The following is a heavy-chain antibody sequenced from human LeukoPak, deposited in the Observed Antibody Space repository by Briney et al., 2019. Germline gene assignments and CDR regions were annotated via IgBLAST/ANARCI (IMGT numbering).Heavy chain of an antibody. CDR1: VGSFSDYY. CDR3: ARGRDRSNSVAGWFDP. D-gene: IGHD4-11*01. V-gene: IGHV4-34*01. J-gene: IGHJ5*02. Sequence: SETLSLTCAVSVGSFSDYYWNWIRQPPGKGLEWIGEVNHGGSTNYNPSLKRRVTMSVDASKNQFSLKLSSVTAADTAVYYCARGRDRSNSVAGWFDPWGQGTLVIVSS. CDR2: VNHGGST.